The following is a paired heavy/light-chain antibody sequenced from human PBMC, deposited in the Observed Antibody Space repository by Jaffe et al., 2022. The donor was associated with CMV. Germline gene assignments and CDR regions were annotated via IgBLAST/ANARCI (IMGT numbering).Light chain of an antibody. Sequence: DIHMTQSPSSLSASVGDTVTITCRASQGISNSLAWYQQKPGKAPKLLLYAASRLEGGVPSRFSGSGSGTDYTLTISSLQPEDFATYYCQQYYSTPRTFGQGTKLEI. J-gene: IGKJ2*01. CDR1: QGISNS. V-gene: IGKV1-NL1*01. CDR3: QQYYSTPRT. CDR2: AAS.
Heavy chain of an antibody. Sequence: QVQLVESGGGLVKPGGSLRLSCAASGFSFSDYYMTWVRQAPGKGLEWISYISSSSSNIYYADSVKGRFTTSRDNAKNSLYLQMNSLRAEDTAVYYCARERGQQLVPRQLQHWGQGTLVTVSS. V-gene: IGHV3-11*01. CDR1: GFSFSDYY. J-gene: IGHJ1*01. CDR2: ISSSSSNI. CDR3: ARERGQQLVPRQLQH. D-gene: IGHD6-13*01.